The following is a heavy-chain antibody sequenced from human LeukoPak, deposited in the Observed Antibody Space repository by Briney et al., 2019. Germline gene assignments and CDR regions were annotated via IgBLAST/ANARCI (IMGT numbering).Heavy chain of an antibody. CDR3: ARGGDWYQLPGAIFDY. D-gene: IGHD2-2*01. V-gene: IGHV4-31*03. Sequence: KSSETLSLTCTVSGGSISSGGYYWSWIRQHPGKGLEWIGYIYYGGSTYYNPSLKSRVTISVDTSKNQFSLKLSSVTAADTAVYYCARGGDWYQLPGAIFDYWGQGTLVTVSS. J-gene: IGHJ4*02. CDR2: IYYGGST. CDR1: GGSISSGGYY.